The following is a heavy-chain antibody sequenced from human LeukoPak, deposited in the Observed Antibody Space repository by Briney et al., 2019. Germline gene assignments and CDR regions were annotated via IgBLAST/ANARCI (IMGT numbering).Heavy chain of an antibody. Sequence: GGSLRLSCAASGFTFSSYSMNWVRQAPGKGLEWVSYISSSSSTIYYADSVKGRFTISRDNAKNSLYLQMNSLRAEDTAVYYCARGVDYGDYRVPLDYWGQGTLVTVSS. CDR1: GFTFSSYS. J-gene: IGHJ4*02. CDR3: ARGVDYGDYRVPLDY. CDR2: ISSSSSTI. D-gene: IGHD4-17*01. V-gene: IGHV3-48*01.